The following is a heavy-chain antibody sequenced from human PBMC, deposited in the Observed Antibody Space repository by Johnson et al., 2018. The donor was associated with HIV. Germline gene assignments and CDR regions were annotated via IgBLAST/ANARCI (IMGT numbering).Heavy chain of an antibody. CDR2: ISSNGGNT. J-gene: IGHJ3*02. Sequence: EVQLVESGGGSVQPGGSLRLSCAASGFTFSMYAMHWVRQAPGKGLEYVSAISSNGGNTYYADSVKDRFTISRDNSKNTLYLQMASLRAEDMAVYYCARTNCNDGSGGAFDIWGQGTMVTVSS. CDR1: GFTFSMYA. D-gene: IGHD1-20*01. CDR3: ARTNCNDGSGGAFDI. V-gene: IGHV3-64*07.